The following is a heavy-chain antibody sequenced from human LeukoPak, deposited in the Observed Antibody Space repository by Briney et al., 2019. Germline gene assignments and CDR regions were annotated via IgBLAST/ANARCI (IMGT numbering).Heavy chain of an antibody. D-gene: IGHD3-10*01. CDR2: ISAYNGNT. Sequence: ASVKVSCKASGYTFTSYGISWVRQAPGQGLEWMGWISAYNGNTNYAQKLQGRVTMTTDTSTSTAYMELRSLRSDDTAVYYCARYYYGSGSYYRGYYYYMDVWGKGTTVTISS. V-gene: IGHV1-18*01. J-gene: IGHJ6*03. CDR3: ARYYYGSGSYYRGYYYYMDV. CDR1: GYTFTSYG.